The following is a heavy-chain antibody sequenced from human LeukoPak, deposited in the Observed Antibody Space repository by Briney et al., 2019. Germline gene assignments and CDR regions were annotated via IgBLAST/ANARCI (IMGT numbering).Heavy chain of an antibody. V-gene: IGHV3-21*01. J-gene: IGHJ6*02. CDR2: ISSSSSYI. CDR3: ARDEAYYYDSSGYSHYYGMDV. CDR1: GFTFSSYS. Sequence: PGGSLRLSCAASGFTFSSYSMNWVRQAPGKGLEWVSSISSSSSYIYYADSVKGRFTISRDNAKNSLYLQMNSLRAEDTAVYYCARDEAYYYDSSGYSHYYGMDVWGQGTTVTVSS. D-gene: IGHD3-22*01.